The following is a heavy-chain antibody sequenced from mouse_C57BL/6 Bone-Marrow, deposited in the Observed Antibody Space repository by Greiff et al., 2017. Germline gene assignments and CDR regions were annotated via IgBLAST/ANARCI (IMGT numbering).Heavy chain of an antibody. V-gene: IGHV14-1*01. CDR3: TDGKAMDY. Sequence: EVQLMESGAELVRPGASVKLSCTASGFNIKDYYMHWVKQRPEQGLEWIGRIDPEDGDTEYAPKFQGKATMTAATSSNTAYLQLSSLTSEDTAAYYCTDGKAMDYWGQGTSVTVSS. CDR1: GFNIKDYY. CDR2: IDPEDGDT. J-gene: IGHJ4*01.